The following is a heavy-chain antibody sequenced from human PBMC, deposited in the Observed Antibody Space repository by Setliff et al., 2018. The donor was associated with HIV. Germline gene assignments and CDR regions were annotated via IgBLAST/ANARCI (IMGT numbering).Heavy chain of an antibody. CDR3: ASIELAAMVPVDY. D-gene: IGHD5-18*01. V-gene: IGHV3-21*01. CDR2: ISSSSYYI. J-gene: IGHJ4*02. CDR1: GFTFSSYT. Sequence: LRLSCAASGFTFSSYTMNWVRQAPGKGLEWVSSISSSSYYIYYADSVKGRFTISRDNAKNSLFLQMNSLRAEDTAVYYCASIELAAMVPVDYWGQGTLVTVS.